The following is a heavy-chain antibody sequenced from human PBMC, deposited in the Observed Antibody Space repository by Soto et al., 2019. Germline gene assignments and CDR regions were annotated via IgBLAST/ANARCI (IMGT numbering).Heavy chain of an antibody. Sequence: QVQLVQSGAEVKKPGASVKVSCKASGYTFTSYGISWVRQAPGQGLEWMGWISAYNGNTNYAQKLQGRVTMTTDTSTNTAYMELRSLRSDDTAVYYCATLTLDIVVVPAAIDHGMDVWGQGTTVTVS. CDR2: ISAYNGNT. CDR1: GYTFTSYG. V-gene: IGHV1-18*01. J-gene: IGHJ6*02. D-gene: IGHD2-2*01. CDR3: ATLTLDIVVVPAAIDHGMDV.